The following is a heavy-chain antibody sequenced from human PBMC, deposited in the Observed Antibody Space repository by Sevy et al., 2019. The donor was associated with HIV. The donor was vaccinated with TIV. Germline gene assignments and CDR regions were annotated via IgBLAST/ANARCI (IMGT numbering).Heavy chain of an antibody. D-gene: IGHD3-10*01. V-gene: IGHV3-23*01. Sequence: GGSLRLSCAASGFTFSSYAMGWVRQAPGKGLEWVSSITSSGGGTYYADSVKGRFTISRDNSKSTLYLQMNSLRVEDTALYYCAKDKNMVRGLREFDHWGQGTLVTVSS. CDR3: AKDKNMVRGLREFDH. CDR2: ITSSGGGT. CDR1: GFTFSSYA. J-gene: IGHJ4*02.